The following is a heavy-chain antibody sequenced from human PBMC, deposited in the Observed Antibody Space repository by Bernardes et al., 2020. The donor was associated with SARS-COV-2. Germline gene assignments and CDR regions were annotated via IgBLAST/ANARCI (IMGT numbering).Heavy chain of an antibody. J-gene: IGHJ4*02. CDR1: GFTFSNYW. CDR3: AGSTGWSGEGGY. V-gene: IGHV3-7*03. D-gene: IGHD6-19*01. Sequence: GGSLRLSCAASGFTFSNYWMSWARQTPGKGLEWVANIRKDGSEIYYVDSVKGRFTISRDNSKNSVYLQMDSLRVDDTAVYYCAGSTGWSGEGGYWGQGTLVTVSS. CDR2: IRKDGSEI.